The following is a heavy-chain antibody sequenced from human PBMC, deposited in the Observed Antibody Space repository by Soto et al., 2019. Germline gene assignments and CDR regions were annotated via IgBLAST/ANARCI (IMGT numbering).Heavy chain of an antibody. J-gene: IGHJ4*02. Sequence: EVQLVESGGGLVKPGGSLRLSCAASGFTFSSYSMNWVRQAPGKGLEWVSSISSSSSYIYYADSVKGRFTISRDNAKNSLYLQMNSLSAEDTAVYYGAREVSKYSGYDFDYWGQGTLVTVSS. V-gene: IGHV3-21*01. CDR3: AREVSKYSGYDFDY. D-gene: IGHD5-12*01. CDR1: GFTFSSYS. CDR2: ISSSSSYI.